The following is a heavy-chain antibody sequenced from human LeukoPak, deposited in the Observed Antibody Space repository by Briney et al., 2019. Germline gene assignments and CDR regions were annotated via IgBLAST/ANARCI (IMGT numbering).Heavy chain of an antibody. CDR2: IYSGGTI. CDR3: ARVESGYFDY. CDR1: GFTFSSNF. V-gene: IGHV3-66*01. J-gene: IGHJ4*02. Sequence: GGSLRLSCAASGFTFSSNFMSWVRQAPGKGLEWVSVIYSGGTIYYADSVKGRFTISRDNSKNTLYLQINSLRAEDTAVYYCARVESGYFDYWGEGTLVTVSS. D-gene: IGHD7-27*01.